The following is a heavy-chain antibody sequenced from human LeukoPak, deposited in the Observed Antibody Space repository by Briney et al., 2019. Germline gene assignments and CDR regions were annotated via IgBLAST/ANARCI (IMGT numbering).Heavy chain of an antibody. V-gene: IGHV1-69*05. Sequence: SVKVSCKASGGTFSSYAISWVRQAPGQGLEWMGGIIPIFGTANYAQKLQGRVTMTTDTSTSTAYMELRSLRSDDTAVYYCARGQQWLEAFEHWGQGTLVTVSS. CDR1: GGTFSSYA. D-gene: IGHD6-19*01. J-gene: IGHJ4*02. CDR3: ARGQQWLEAFEH. CDR2: IIPIFGTA.